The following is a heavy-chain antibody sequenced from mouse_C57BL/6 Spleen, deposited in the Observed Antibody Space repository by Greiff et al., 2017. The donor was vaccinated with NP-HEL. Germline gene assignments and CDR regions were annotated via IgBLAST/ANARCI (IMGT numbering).Heavy chain of an antibody. CDR2: INPNNGGT. Sequence: EVQLQQSGPELVKPGASVKIPCKASGYTFTDYNMDWVKQSPGKSLEWIGDINPNNGGTIYNQKFKGKATLTVDKSSSTAYMELRSLTSEDTAVYYCARSATTVVATDWYFDVWGKGTTVTVSS. V-gene: IGHV1-18*01. J-gene: IGHJ1*03. CDR1: GYTFTDYN. D-gene: IGHD1-1*01. CDR3: ARSATTVVATDWYFDV.